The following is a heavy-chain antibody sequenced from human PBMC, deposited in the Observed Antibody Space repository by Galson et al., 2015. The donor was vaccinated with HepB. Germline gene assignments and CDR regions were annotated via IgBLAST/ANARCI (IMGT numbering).Heavy chain of an antibody. CDR1: GYTFTSYH. V-gene: IGHV1-46*04. D-gene: IGHD3-22*01. CDR2: INPSGGST. J-gene: IGHJ6*02. Sequence: SVKVSCKASGYTFTSYHMHWVRQAPGQGLEWMGIINPSGGSTSYAQKLQGRVTMTRDTSTSTVYMELSSLRSEDTAVYYCARGGDNSNRGFFFGMDVWGQGTTVTVSS. CDR3: ARGGDNSNRGFFFGMDV.